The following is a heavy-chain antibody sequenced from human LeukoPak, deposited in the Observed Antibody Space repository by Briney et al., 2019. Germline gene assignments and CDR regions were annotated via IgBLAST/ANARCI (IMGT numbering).Heavy chain of an antibody. V-gene: IGHV1-69*04. J-gene: IGHJ4*02. CDR3: ARDRVGYSYVPGY. Sequence: GASVKVSCKASGGTFSRYAISWVRQAPGQGLEWMGRIIPILGIANYAQKFQGRVTITADKSTSTAYMELSSLRSEDTAVYYCARDRVGYSYVPGYWGQGTLVTVSS. D-gene: IGHD5-18*01. CDR1: GGTFSRYA. CDR2: IIPILGIA.